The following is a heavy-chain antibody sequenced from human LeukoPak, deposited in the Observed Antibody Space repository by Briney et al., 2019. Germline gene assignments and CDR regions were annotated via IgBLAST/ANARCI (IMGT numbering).Heavy chain of an antibody. J-gene: IGHJ4*02. CDR2: INDSGST. Sequence: KSSETLSLTCAVYGGSFSGYYWSWIRQPPGKGLEWIGEINDSGSTNYNPSLKSRVTISVGTSKIQFSLRLSSVTAADTAVYFCARGPPTDYYDSSGFYYVFDYWGQGTLVTVSS. CDR3: ARGPPTDYYDSSGFYYVFDY. V-gene: IGHV4-34*01. CDR1: GGSFSGYY. D-gene: IGHD3-22*01.